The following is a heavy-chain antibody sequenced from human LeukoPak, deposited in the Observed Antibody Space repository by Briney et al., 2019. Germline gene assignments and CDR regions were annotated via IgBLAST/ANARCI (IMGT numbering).Heavy chain of an antibody. CDR1: GRSISIYY. J-gene: IGHJ3*02. CDR2: IYTTART. V-gene: IGHV4-4*07. D-gene: IGHD3-9*01. CDR3: ARAGYYDRTADGFDI. Sequence: SDTLSLTCTVSGRSISIYYWLGIRQPTGRAREGMGYIYTTARTHYSPSLNKRITLSVDTSKNQFSLRLHSVTAADTAMYYCARAGYYDRTADGFDIWGKGTMVTVSS.